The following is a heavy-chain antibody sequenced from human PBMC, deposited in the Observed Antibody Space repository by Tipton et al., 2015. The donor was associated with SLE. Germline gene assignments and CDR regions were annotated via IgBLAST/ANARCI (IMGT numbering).Heavy chain of an antibody. J-gene: IGHJ4*02. Sequence: TLSLTCTVSGGSISSSSYYWGWIRQPPGKGLEWIGSIYYSGSTYYNPSLKSRVTISVDTSKNQFSLKLSSVTAADTAVYYCARERYGDNSYYFDYWGQGTLVTVSS. V-gene: IGHV4-39*07. CDR2: IYYSGST. CDR1: GGSISSSSYY. CDR3: ARERYGDNSYYFDY. D-gene: IGHD4-23*01.